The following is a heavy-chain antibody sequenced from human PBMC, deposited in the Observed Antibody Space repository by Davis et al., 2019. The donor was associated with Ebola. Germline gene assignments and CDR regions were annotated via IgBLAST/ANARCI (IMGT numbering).Heavy chain of an antibody. CDR3: ARVLRGNSVPAATFDY. Sequence: SETLSLTCAVYGGSFSGYYWSWIRQPPGKGLEWIGEINHSGSTNYNPSLKSRVTISVDTSKHQFSLKLSSVTAADTAVYYCARVLRGNSVPAATFDYWGQGTLVTVSS. D-gene: IGHD2-2*01. V-gene: IGHV4-34*01. J-gene: IGHJ4*02. CDR1: GGSFSGYY. CDR2: INHSGST.